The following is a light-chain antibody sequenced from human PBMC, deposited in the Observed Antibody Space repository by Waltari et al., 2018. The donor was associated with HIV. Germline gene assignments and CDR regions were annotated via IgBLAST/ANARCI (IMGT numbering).Light chain of an antibody. J-gene: IGLJ2*01. CDR3: QSADSSGTYVV. CDR2: KDS. CDR1: ALPKQY. V-gene: IGLV3-25*03. Sequence: SYELTQPPSVSVSPGQTARNTCSGDALPKQYAYWYQQKPGQAPVLVIYKDSERPSGIPERVSGSSSGTTVTLTISGVQAEDEADYYCQSADSSGTYVVFGGGTKLTVL.